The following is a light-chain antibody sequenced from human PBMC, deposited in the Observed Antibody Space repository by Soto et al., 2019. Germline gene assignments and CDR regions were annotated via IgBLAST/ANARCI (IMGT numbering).Light chain of an antibody. Sequence: ALTQPASVSGSPGQSITISCTGTSSDVGGNKYVSWYQQHPGEAPKLMIYEVSNRPSGVSNRFSGSKSGNTASLTISGLQAEDEADYYCSSYTSSSTYVFGTGTKLTVL. V-gene: IGLV2-14*01. CDR3: SSYTSSSTYV. CDR2: EVS. CDR1: SSDVGGNKY. J-gene: IGLJ1*01.